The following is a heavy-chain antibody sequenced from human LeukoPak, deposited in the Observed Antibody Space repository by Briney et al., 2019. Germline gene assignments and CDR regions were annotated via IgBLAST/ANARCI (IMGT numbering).Heavy chain of an antibody. CDR2: INPNSGGT. CDR3: AGNKAYYYAPFDP. J-gene: IGHJ5*02. D-gene: IGHD3-10*01. V-gene: IGHV1-2*02. CDR1: GYTFTGYY. Sequence: ASVKVSCKASGYTFTGYYMHWVRQAPGQGLEWMGWINPNSGGTNYAQKFQGRVTMTRDTSISTAYMELSSLRSDDTAVYYCAGNKAYYYAPFDPWGQGTLVTVSS.